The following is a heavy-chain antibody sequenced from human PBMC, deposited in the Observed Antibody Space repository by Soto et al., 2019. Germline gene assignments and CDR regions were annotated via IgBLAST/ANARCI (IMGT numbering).Heavy chain of an antibody. CDR2: ISGSGGST. D-gene: IGHD6-19*01. CDR1: GFTFSSYA. V-gene: IGHV3-23*01. J-gene: IGHJ6*02. Sequence: PVGSLRLSCAASGFTFSSYAMSWVRQAPGKGLEWVSAISGSGGSTYYADSVKGRFTISRDNSKNTLYLQMNSLRAEDTAVYYCAKDQRRVAGTGYYGMDVWGQGTTVTVSS. CDR3: AKDQRRVAGTGYYGMDV.